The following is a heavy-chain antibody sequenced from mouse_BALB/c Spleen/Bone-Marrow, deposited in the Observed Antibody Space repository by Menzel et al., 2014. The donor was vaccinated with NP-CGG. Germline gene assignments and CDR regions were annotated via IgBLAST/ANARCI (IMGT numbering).Heavy chain of an antibody. D-gene: IGHD2-14*01. CDR3: ARHRRYDVWSAY. CDR2: ISNGGGST. Sequence: EVMLVESGGGLVQPGGSLKLSCAASGFTFSSYTMSWVRQTPEKRLEWVAYISNGGGSTYYPDTVKGRFTISRDNAKNTLYLQMSSLKSEDTAMYYCARHRRYDVWSAYWGQGTLVTVSA. J-gene: IGHJ3*01. V-gene: IGHV5-12-2*01. CDR1: GFTFSSYT.